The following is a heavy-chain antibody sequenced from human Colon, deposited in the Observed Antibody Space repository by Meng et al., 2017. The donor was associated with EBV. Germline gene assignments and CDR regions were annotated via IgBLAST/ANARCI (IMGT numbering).Heavy chain of an antibody. V-gene: IGHV4-30-2*01. CDR3: ARGPYCGGDCYWFDP. Sequence: QLLLQESAVGLVQPSQSLSLPCAVSGDSISSGDYSWSWIRQPPGQGLEWIGYIYHGGTTYNTSLKSRVTISVDNSKNQFSLRLTSVTAADTAVYYCARGPYCGGDCYWFDPWGQGTLVTVSS. D-gene: IGHD2-21*02. J-gene: IGHJ5*02. CDR1: GDSISSGDYS. CDR2: IYHGGTT.